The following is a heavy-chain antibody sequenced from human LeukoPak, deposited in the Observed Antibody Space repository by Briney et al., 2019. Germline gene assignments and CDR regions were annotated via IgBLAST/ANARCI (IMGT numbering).Heavy chain of an antibody. CDR2: IYSGGST. J-gene: IGHJ4*02. CDR3: ARDKKSGESSEIDY. Sequence: GGSLRLSCAASGFTVSSNYMSWVRQAPGKGLEWVSVIYSGGSTYYADSVKGRFTISRDNAKNTLNLQMNSLRAEDTAVYYRARDKKSGESSEIDYWGQGTLVTVSS. CDR1: GFTVSSNY. D-gene: IGHD3-10*01. V-gene: IGHV3-53*01.